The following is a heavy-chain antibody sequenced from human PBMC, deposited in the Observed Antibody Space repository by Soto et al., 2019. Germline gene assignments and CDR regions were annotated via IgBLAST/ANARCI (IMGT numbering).Heavy chain of an antibody. CDR1: GFTFSSYA. CDR3: AKSGGRDGYNLVDN. V-gene: IGHV3-30*18. D-gene: IGHD5-18*01. J-gene: IGHJ4*02. CDR2: ISYDGSNK. Sequence: QVQLVESGGGVVQPGRSLRLSCAASGFTFSSYAMHWVRQAPGKGLEWVTVISYDGSNKYYADSGKGRFTISRDNSMNTLYLQMNSLRAEDTALYYCAKSGGRDGYNLVDNWGQGTLVTVSS.